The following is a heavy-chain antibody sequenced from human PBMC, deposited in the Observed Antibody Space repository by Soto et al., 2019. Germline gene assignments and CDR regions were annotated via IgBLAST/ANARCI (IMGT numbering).Heavy chain of an antibody. D-gene: IGHD2-15*01. Sequence: EVQLLESGGGLVQPGGSLRLSCAASGLTFSSYAMSWVRQPPGKGLEWVSAISGSGGSTYYADSVKGRFTISRDNSKNTLYLQMNSLRAEDTAVYYCAKDGVVAATLAEYFQHWGQGTLVTVSS. V-gene: IGHV3-23*01. CDR2: ISGSGGST. CDR3: AKDGVVAATLAEYFQH. CDR1: GLTFSSYA. J-gene: IGHJ1*01.